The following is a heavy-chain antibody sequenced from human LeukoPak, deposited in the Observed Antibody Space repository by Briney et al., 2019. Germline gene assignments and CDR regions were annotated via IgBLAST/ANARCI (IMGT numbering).Heavy chain of an antibody. CDR2: IIPIFGTA. CDR3: ARTQIMGSGSYEY. CDR1: GGTFSSYA. V-gene: IGHV1-69*13. J-gene: IGHJ4*02. D-gene: IGHD3-10*01. Sequence: SVKVSCKASGGTFSSYAISWVRQAPGQGLEWMGGIIPIFGTANYAQKFQGRVTITADESTSTAYMELSSLRSEDTAVYYCARTQIMGSGSYEYWGQGTLVTVSS.